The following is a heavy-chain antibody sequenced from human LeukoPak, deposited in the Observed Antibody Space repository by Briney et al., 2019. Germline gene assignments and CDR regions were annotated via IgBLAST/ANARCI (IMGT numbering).Heavy chain of an antibody. V-gene: IGHV3-21*01. J-gene: IGHJ4*02. Sequence: PGGSLRLSCAASGFTFSSYSMNWVRQAPGKGLEWVSSISSSSSYIYYADSVKGRFTISRDNAKNSLYLQMNSLRAEDTAVYYCARGGMDDSSVYYYVSDYWGQGTLVTVSS. D-gene: IGHD3-22*01. CDR2: ISSSSSYI. CDR3: ARGGMDDSSVYYYVSDY. CDR1: GFTFSSYS.